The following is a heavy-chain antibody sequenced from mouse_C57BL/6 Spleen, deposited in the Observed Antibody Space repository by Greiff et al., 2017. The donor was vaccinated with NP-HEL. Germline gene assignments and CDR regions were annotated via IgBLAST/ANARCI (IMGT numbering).Heavy chain of an antibody. J-gene: IGHJ3*01. CDR1: GYTFTSYG. CDR2: IYPRSGNT. V-gene: IGHV1-81*01. Sequence: QVHVKQSGAELARPGASVKLSCKASGYTFTSYGISWVKQRTGQGLEWIGEIYPRSGNTYYNEKFKGKATLTADKSSSTAYMELRSLTSEDSAGYGGGRGGGEEGGWFADWGQGTRVTVSA. CDR3: GRGGGEEGGWFAD.